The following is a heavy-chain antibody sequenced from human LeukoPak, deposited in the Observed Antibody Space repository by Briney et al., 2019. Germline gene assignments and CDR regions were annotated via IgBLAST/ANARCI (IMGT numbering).Heavy chain of an antibody. Sequence: PGRSLRLSCAASGFTFSSYAMSWVRQAPGPRLEWVSAISGSGGSTYYADSVKGRFTISRDNSKNTVHLQMSSLRTEDTAVYYCARDLLDCGGPKCSDYGGQGTLVTVSS. CDR1: GFTFSSYA. D-gene: IGHD2-21*01. V-gene: IGHV3-23*01. CDR3: ARDLLDCGGPKCSDY. J-gene: IGHJ4*02. CDR2: ISGSGGST.